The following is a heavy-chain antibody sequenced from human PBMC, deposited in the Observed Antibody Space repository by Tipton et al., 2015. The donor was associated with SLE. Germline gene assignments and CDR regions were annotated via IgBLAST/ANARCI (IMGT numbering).Heavy chain of an antibody. D-gene: IGHD6-13*01. J-gene: IGHJ6*03. CDR3: ARVPVDGYSSSWYANYYYYYYMDV. CDR1: GYSISSGYY. V-gene: IGHV4-38-2*02. CDR2: INHSGST. Sequence: TLSLTCTVSGYSISSGYYWGWIRQPPGKGLEWIGEINHSGSTNYNPSLKSRVTISVDTSKNQFSLKLSSVTAADTAVYYCARVPVDGYSSSWYANYYYYYYMDVWGKGTTVTVSS.